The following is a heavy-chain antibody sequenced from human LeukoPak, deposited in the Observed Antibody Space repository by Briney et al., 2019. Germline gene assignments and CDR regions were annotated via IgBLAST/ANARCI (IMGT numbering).Heavy chain of an antibody. CDR2: VYYDGTS. Sequence: SETLSLTCAVYGGSFSGYYWSWIRQPPGKGLEWIGSVYYDGTSYSNPSLKSRAAVFVDTSRDQFSLDLSFVTAADTALYYCVRHISTNTGYFDSCGPGILVSVSS. D-gene: IGHD5-24*01. J-gene: IGHJ4*02. CDR1: GGSFSGYY. CDR3: VRHISTNTGYFDS. V-gene: IGHV4-34*01.